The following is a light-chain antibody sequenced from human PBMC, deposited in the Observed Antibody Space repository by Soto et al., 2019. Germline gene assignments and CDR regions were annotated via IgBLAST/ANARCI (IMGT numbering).Light chain of an antibody. CDR1: QSVSSN. J-gene: IGKJ1*01. CDR2: GAS. Sequence: EVVMTQSPDTLSVSPGERATLSCRSRQSVSSNLAWYQQKLGQAPRLLIYGASTRATGISARISGSGSGTEFTLTISSLQSEDFAIYYCQKYNNWPRTFGQGTRVEIK. V-gene: IGKV3-15*01. CDR3: QKYNNWPRT.